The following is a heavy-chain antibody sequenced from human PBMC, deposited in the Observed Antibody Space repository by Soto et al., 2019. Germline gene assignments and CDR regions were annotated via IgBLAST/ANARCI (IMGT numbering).Heavy chain of an antibody. J-gene: IGHJ4*02. CDR3: ARVETCNSISCYSVFES. CDR1: GFTFSNYW. V-gene: IGHV3-74*03. Sequence: GGSLRLSCTASGFTFSNYWMHWVRQPPGKGLVWVSRINSDGSSTTYADSVKGRFTISRDNAKNTLYLQMDRLRAEDTAVYFCARVETCNSISCYSVFESWGQGTLVTVSS. CDR2: INSDGSST. D-gene: IGHD2-2*01.